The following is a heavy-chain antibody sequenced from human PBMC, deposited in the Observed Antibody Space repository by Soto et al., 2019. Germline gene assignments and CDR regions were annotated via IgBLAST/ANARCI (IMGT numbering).Heavy chain of an antibody. Sequence: QVQLVESGGGVVQPGTSLRLSCAVSGFPFSTYGFHWVRQPPGKGLEWVAVIVSDGSAKYHADSVEGRFTISRDNSKDTLYLRRNSLRDEDTAVYYCARDDAFGNENGFDIWGQGTMVTVSS. D-gene: IGHD1-1*01. CDR1: GFPFSTYG. CDR2: IVSDGSAK. J-gene: IGHJ3*02. V-gene: IGHV3-33*01. CDR3: ARDDAFGNENGFDI.